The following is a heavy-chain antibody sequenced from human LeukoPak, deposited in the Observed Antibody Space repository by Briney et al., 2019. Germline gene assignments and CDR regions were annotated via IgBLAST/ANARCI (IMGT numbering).Heavy chain of an antibody. CDR2: ICYDGSNK. CDR1: GFTFSSYA. Sequence: GESLRLSCAASGFTFSSYAMHWVRQAPGKGLQWVTVICYDGSNKHYADSVKGRFTISRDNSKNTLYLQMDSLRAEDTAVYYCARAFGASSGYSVDYWGQGTLVTVSS. V-gene: IGHV3-33*01. J-gene: IGHJ4*02. CDR3: ARAFGASSGYSVDY. D-gene: IGHD3-22*01.